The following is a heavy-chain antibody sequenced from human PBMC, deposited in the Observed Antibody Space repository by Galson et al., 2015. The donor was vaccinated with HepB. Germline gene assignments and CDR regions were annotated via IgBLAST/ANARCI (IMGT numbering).Heavy chain of an antibody. J-gene: IGHJ4*02. D-gene: IGHD4-17*01. V-gene: IGHV3-23*01. CDR1: GFAFRTYA. CDR2: ITASGGNT. CDR3: TRGDYAGLDD. Sequence: SLRLSCAASGFAFRTYAMSWVRQAPGKGLEWVPHITASGGNTNYADSVKGRFTISRDNSKNTLYLQMNSLRDEDTAIYYCTRGDYAGLDDWGQGTLVTVSS.